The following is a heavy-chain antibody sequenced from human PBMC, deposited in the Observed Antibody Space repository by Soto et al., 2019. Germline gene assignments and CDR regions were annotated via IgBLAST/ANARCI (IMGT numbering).Heavy chain of an antibody. CDR2: IIPIFGTA. D-gene: IGHD5-18*01. CDR3: ARSFWGGYSYGYNFLDY. J-gene: IGHJ4*02. V-gene: IGHV1-69*01. CDR1: GGTFSSYA. Sequence: QVQLVQSGAEVKTPGSSVKVSCKASGGTFSSYAISWVRQAPGQGLEWMGGIIPIFGTANYAQKFQGRVTITEDESTSKAYMELSSLRSEDTAVYYCARSFWGGYSYGYNFLDYWGQGTLVTVSS.